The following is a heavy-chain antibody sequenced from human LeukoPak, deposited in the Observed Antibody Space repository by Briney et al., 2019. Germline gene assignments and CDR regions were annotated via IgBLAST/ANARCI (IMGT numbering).Heavy chain of an antibody. J-gene: IGHJ5*02. CDR1: GFTVSSSY. CDR3: AREEETVKAFGP. Sequence: GGSLRLSCAASGFTVSSSYMNWVRQAPGKGLGWVSIIYAGGSTYCAGSVEGRFTISRDNSKNTLYLQMNSLRAEDTAVYYCAREEETVKAFGPWGQGTLVTVSS. CDR2: IYAGGST. D-gene: IGHD4-17*01. V-gene: IGHV3-53*01.